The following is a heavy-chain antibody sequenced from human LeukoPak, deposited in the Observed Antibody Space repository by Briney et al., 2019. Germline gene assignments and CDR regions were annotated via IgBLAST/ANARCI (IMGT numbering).Heavy chain of an antibody. CDR1: GGSISSSSYY. CDR2: ISYSGST. Sequence: SETLSLTCTVSGGSISSSSYYWGWIRQPPGKGLEWIGSISYSGSTYYNPSLRSRVTMSLDESKNHLSLTLTSVTAADTAIYYCSRESGPYSPFGHWGQGILVTVTT. J-gene: IGHJ4*02. D-gene: IGHD1-26*01. CDR3: SRESGPYSPFGH. V-gene: IGHV4-39*07.